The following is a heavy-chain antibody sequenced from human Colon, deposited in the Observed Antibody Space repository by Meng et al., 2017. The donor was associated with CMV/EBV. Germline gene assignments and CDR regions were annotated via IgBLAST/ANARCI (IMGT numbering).Heavy chain of an antibody. CDR3: ARQQRTYFGMDV. V-gene: IGHV5-51*01. Sequence: GGSLRLSCQSSGYSFTSYWIGWVRQMPGKGLEWMGIIYPGDSDTKYSPSFQGHVTISADKSISTAYLQWSSLKASDTAMYYCARQQRTYFGMDVWGQGTTVTVSS. CDR2: IYPGDSDT. D-gene: IGHD6-25*01. J-gene: IGHJ6*02. CDR1: GYSFTSYW.